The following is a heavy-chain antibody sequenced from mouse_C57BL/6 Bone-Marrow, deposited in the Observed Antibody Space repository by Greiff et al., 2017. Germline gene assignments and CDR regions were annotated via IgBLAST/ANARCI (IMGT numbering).Heavy chain of an antibody. Sequence: QVQLQQPGAELVMPGASVKLSCKASGYTFTSYWMHWVKQRPGQGLEWIGEIDPSDSYTNYTQKFKSKSTLTVDKSSSTAYMQLSSLTSEDSAVYYCARWDFWDGYSHWYFDVWGTGTTVTVSS. CDR1: GYTFTSYW. CDR3: ARWDFWDGYSHWYFDV. V-gene: IGHV1-69*01. D-gene: IGHD2-3*01. J-gene: IGHJ1*03. CDR2: IDPSDSYT.